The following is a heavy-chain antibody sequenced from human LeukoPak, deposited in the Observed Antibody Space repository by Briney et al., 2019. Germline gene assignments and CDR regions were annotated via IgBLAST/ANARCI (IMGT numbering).Heavy chain of an antibody. CDR3: ARSGLTTISYLD. Sequence: GGSLRLSCAASGFTFSDSWMSWVRQAPGKGPEWVANIKEDESEKHYVDSVKGRFTVSRDNAKSSLFLQMNSLRVEDTAIYYCARSGLTTISYLDWGQGTLVTVSS. J-gene: IGHJ4*02. CDR2: IKEDESEK. V-gene: IGHV3-7*01. D-gene: IGHD4-11*01. CDR1: GFTFSDSW.